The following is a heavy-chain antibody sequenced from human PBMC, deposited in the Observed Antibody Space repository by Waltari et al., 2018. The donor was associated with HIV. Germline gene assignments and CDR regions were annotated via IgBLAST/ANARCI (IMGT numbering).Heavy chain of an antibody. V-gene: IGHV4-30-2*01. Sequence: QLRLQESGSGLVKPSQTLSLTCAASGGSFRSGGYSWSWIRQPPGKALEWIGNIYHSGISFYTPSLKSRVTISVDRSKNQLSLNLTSVTAADTGVYFCARGDPDYGMDVWGQGTTVTVS. CDR2: IYHSGIS. CDR1: GGSFRSGGYS. J-gene: IGHJ6*02. CDR3: ARGDPDYGMDV. D-gene: IGHD2-21*02.